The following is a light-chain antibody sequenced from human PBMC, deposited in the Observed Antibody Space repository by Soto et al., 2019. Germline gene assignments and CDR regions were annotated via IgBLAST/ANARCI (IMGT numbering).Light chain of an antibody. CDR3: QQYNSYSSFT. J-gene: IGKJ3*01. CDR1: QSISSW. CDR2: DAS. Sequence: DIQMTQSPSTLSASVGDRVTITCRASQSISSWLAWYQQKPVKAPKLLIYDASSLESGVPSRFSGSGSGTEFSLTISSLQPDDFATYYCQQYNSYSSFTFGPGTKVDIK. V-gene: IGKV1-5*01.